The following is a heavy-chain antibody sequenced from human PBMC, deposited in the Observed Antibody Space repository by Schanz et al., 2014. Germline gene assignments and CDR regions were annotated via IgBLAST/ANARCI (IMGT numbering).Heavy chain of an antibody. CDR3: AGGKTTGLAY. Sequence: VQLVESGGGVVQPGGSLRLSCAASGFTFSSYWMHWVRQAPGKGLVWISRINSDGSSASYADSVKGRFTISRDVAKNTLYLQMFSLRAEDMGVYYCAGGKTTGLAYWGQGTQVAVSS. J-gene: IGHJ4*02. CDR2: INSDGSSA. D-gene: IGHD4-4*01. V-gene: IGHV3-74*02. CDR1: GFTFSSYW.